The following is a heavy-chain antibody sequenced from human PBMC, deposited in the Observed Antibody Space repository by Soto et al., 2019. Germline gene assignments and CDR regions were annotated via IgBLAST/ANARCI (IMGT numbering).Heavy chain of an antibody. CDR2: IWYDGSNK. J-gene: IGHJ6*02. CDR1: GFTFSSYG. Sequence: GGSLRLSCAASGFTFSSYGMHWVRQAPGKGLEGVAVIWYDGSNKYYADSVKGRFTISRDNSKNTLYLQMNSLRAEDTAVYYCARDPYVDTAMVHYGMDVWGQGTTVTVSS. V-gene: IGHV3-33*01. CDR3: ARDPYVDTAMVHYGMDV. D-gene: IGHD5-18*01.